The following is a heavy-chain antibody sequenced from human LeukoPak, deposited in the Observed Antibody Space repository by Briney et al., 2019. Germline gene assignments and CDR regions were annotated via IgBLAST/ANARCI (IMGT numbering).Heavy chain of an antibody. CDR2: INHSGST. V-gene: IGHV4-34*01. CDR3: ARWEGGSYYDFDY. Sequence: PSETLSLTCAVYGGSFSGYYWSWIRQPPGKGLEWIWEINHSGSTNYNPSLKSRVIISVDTSKNQFSLKLSSVSAPDTAVYYCARWEGGSYYDFDYWGQGTLVTVSS. CDR1: GGSFSGYY. J-gene: IGHJ4*02. D-gene: IGHD1-26*01.